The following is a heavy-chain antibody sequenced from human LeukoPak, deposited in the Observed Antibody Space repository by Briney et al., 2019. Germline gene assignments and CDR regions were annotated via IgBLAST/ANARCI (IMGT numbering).Heavy chain of an antibody. D-gene: IGHD3-22*01. CDR3: ARLYYYDSSGYMGDAFDI. CDR2: ISYDGSNK. CDR1: GFTFSSYA. Sequence: GGSLRLSCAASGFTFSSYAMHWVRQAPGKGLEWVAVISYDGSNKYYADSVKGRFTISRDNSKNTLYLQMNSLIAEDTAVYYCARLYYYDSSGYMGDAFDIWGQGTMVTVSS. V-gene: IGHV3-30-3*01. J-gene: IGHJ3*02.